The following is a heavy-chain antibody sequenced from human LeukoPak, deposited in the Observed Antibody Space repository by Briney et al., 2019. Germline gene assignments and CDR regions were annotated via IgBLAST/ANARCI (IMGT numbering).Heavy chain of an antibody. CDR1: GYSISSGYY. CDR2: IYHSGST. D-gene: IGHD3-9*01. V-gene: IGHV4-38-2*02. J-gene: IGHJ4*02. CDR3: ARVDNYDILTGYYPV. Sequence: SETLSLTCTVSGYSISSGYYWGWIRQPPGKGLEWIGSIYHSGSTYYNPSLKSRVTISVDTSKNQFSLKLSSVTAADTAVYYCARVDNYDILTGYYPVWGQGTLVTVSS.